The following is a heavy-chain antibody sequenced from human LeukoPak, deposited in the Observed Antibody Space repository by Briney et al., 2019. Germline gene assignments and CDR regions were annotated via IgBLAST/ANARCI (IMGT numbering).Heavy chain of an antibody. CDR2: IRYDGSNK. D-gene: IGHD6-19*01. Sequence: QPGGSLRLSCAAPGFTSSSYGMHWVRQAPGKGLEWVAFIRYDGSNKYYADSVKGRFTISRDNSKNTLYLQMNSLRAEDTAVYYCAKDGKPYSSGWYGGAFDIWGQGTMVTVSS. J-gene: IGHJ3*02. CDR1: GFTSSSYG. CDR3: AKDGKPYSSGWYGGAFDI. V-gene: IGHV3-30*02.